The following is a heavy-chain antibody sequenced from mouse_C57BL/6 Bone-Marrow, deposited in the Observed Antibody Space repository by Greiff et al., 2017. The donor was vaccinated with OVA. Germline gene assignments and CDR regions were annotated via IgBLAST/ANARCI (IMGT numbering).Heavy chain of an antibody. V-gene: IGHV1-22*01. J-gene: IGHJ1*03. D-gene: IGHD2-3*01. CDR1: GYTFTDYN. Sequence: EVQLQQSGPELVKPGASVKMSCKASGYTFTDYNMHWVKQSHGKSLEWIGYINPNNGGTSYNQKFKGKATLTVNKSSSTAYMELRSLTSEDSAVYYCARGDGYPGDFDVWGTGTTVTVSS. CDR2: INPNNGGT. CDR3: ARGDGYPGDFDV.